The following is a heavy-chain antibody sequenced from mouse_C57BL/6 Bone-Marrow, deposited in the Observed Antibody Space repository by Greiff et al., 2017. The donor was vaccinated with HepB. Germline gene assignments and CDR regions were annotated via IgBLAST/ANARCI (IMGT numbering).Heavy chain of an antibody. CDR2: ISSGGSYT. J-gene: IGHJ3*01. Sequence: EVKLVESGGDLVKPGGSLKLSCAASGFTFSSYGMSWVRQTPDKRLEWVATISSGGSYTYYPDNVKGRFTISRDNAKNTLYLQMSSLKSEDTAMCYCARRAGAYWGQGTLVTVSA. V-gene: IGHV5-6*02. CDR3: ARRAGAY. CDR1: GFTFSSYG.